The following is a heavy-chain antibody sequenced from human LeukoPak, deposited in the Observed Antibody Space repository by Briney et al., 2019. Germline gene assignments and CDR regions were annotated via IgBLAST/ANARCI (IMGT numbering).Heavy chain of an antibody. J-gene: IGHJ1*01. V-gene: IGHV3-7*01. Sequence: RGSLTLSCVASGFTFSTHWVSWVRQAPGKGLEWVANIKEDGSTTGYVDSVKGRFTISRDNAKNSVFLQMNSLRAEDTAVYYCAPQTMILVLGGQGTLVTVSS. CDR2: IKEDGSTT. CDR3: APQTMILVL. CDR1: GFTFSTHW. D-gene: IGHD3-22*01.